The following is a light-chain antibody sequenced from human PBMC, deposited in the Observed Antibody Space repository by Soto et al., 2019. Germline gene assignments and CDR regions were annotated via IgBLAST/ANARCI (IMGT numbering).Light chain of an antibody. CDR1: QSIDSW. CDR2: RES. J-gene: IGKJ1*01. CDR3: QKQKTYSRT. Sequence: DIQMTQSPPILSASVGDRVTITCRASQSIDSWLAWYQQKPWKAPKLLIYRESTLESGVPSRFSGSGSGTDFTLTISSLQPVAFATYYCQKQKTYSRTCGQGTMVEI. V-gene: IGKV1-5*03.